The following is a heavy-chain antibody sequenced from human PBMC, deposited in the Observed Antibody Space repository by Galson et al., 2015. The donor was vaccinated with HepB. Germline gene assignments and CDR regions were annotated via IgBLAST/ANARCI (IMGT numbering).Heavy chain of an antibody. V-gene: IGHV3-7*01. CDR2: IKKDGTQR. D-gene: IGHD3-16*01. J-gene: IGHJ4*02. Sequence: LSCAASGITFTNFWLTWVRQAPGKGLEWVASIKKDGTQRNYVDSVKGRFTISKDNAKQSLYLQMDGLRAEDTAIYYCYVGHYFNSWGQGTLVTVSS. CDR1: GITFTNFW. CDR3: YVGHYFNS.